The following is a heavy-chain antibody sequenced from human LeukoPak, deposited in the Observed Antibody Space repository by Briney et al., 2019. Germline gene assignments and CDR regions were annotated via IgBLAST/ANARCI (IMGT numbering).Heavy chain of an antibody. D-gene: IGHD5-24*01. Sequence: PGGSLRLSCAASGFTFSSYSMNWVRQAPGKGLEWVSSISSSSYIYYADSVKGRFTISRDNAKNSLYLQMNSLRAEDTAVYYCAREDGFQTAFDYWGQGTLVTVSS. CDR2: ISSSSYI. CDR1: GFTFSSYS. CDR3: AREDGFQTAFDY. V-gene: IGHV3-21*01. J-gene: IGHJ4*02.